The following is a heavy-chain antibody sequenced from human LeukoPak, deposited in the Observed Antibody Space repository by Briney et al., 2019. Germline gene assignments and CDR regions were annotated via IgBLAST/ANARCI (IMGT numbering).Heavy chain of an antibody. Sequence: GESLKISCKGSGYSFTSYWIGWVRQMPGKGLEWMGIIYPGDSDTRYSPSFQGQDTISADKSISTAYLQWSSLKASDTAMYYCARHIRAPYYYGSGSLDYWGQGTLVTVSS. CDR2: IYPGDSDT. D-gene: IGHD3-10*01. CDR3: ARHIRAPYYYGSGSLDY. J-gene: IGHJ4*02. CDR1: GYSFTSYW. V-gene: IGHV5-51*01.